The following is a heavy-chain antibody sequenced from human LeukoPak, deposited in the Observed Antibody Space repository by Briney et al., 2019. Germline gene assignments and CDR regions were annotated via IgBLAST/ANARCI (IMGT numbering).Heavy chain of an antibody. Sequence: ASVKVSCKASGNSITSYYMHWVRQAPGQGHEWMGIINPSGGSTSAAEKLQGRVTMNRDTSTSTVYMELSSLRSEDTAVYYCARTYGGNQYFDYWGQGTLVTVSS. CDR3: ARTYGGNQYFDY. CDR1: GNSITSYY. D-gene: IGHD4-23*01. V-gene: IGHV1-46*01. CDR2: INPSGGST. J-gene: IGHJ4*02.